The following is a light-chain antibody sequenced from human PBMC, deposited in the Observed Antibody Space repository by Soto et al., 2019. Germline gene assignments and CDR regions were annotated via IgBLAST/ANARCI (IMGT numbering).Light chain of an antibody. CDR3: QQYGSSPPIT. V-gene: IGKV3-20*01. CDR1: QSVSSSY. J-gene: IGKJ5*01. Sequence: EIVLTQSPGTLSLSPGERATLSCRASQSVSSSYLAWYQQKPGQAPRLRIYGASSRATGIPDRFSGSGSGTDFTLTISRLEPEDVAVYYCQQYGSSPPITFGQGTRLEIK. CDR2: GAS.